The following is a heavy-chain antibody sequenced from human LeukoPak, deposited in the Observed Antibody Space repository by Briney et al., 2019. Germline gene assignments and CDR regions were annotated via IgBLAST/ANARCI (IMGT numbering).Heavy chain of an antibody. CDR3: ARVGLGVYYYYMDV. D-gene: IGHD3-10*01. V-gene: IGHV4-59*01. J-gene: IGHJ6*03. Sequence: SETLSLTCTVSGGSISSYYWSWIRQPPGKGLEWIGYIYYSGSTDYNPSLKSRVTISVDTSKNQFSLKLSSVTAADTAVYYCARVGLGVYYYYMDVWGKGTTVTVSS. CDR1: GGSISSYY. CDR2: IYYSGST.